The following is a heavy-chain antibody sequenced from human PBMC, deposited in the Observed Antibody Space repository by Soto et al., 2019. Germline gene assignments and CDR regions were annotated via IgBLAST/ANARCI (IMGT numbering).Heavy chain of an antibody. CDR3: ASPRLTMVRGVFDY. CDR2: INHSGST. CDR1: GGSFSGYY. V-gene: IGHV4-34*01. Sequence: PSETLSLTCAVYGGSFSGYYWSWIRQPPGKGLEWIGEINHSGSTNYNPSLKSRVTISVDTSKNQFSLKLSSVTAADTAVYYCASPRLTMVRGVFDYWGQGTLVTAPQ. D-gene: IGHD3-10*01. J-gene: IGHJ4*02.